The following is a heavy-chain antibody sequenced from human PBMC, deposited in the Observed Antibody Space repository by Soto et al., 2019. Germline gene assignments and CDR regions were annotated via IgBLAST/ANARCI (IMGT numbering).Heavy chain of an antibody. V-gene: IGHV1-18*01. CDR2: ISSKNGKT. J-gene: IGHJ4*02. CDR1: GYTFSDYG. CDR3: AREPPETPPDY. Sequence: QVQLVQSGADVKKPGASVKVSCKASGYTFSDYGVSWVRQAPGQGLEGMGWISSKNGKTNFDQKFRGRVTMTTDPSTSTVYMELRSLRPDDTAVYYCAREPPETPPDYWGQGTLVTVSS.